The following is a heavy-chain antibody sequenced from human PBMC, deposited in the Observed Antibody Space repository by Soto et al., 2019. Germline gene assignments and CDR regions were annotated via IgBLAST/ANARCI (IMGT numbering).Heavy chain of an antibody. CDR1: GFTFSSYS. D-gene: IGHD3-3*01. CDR3: ARSVLRFLEWLPHDDAFDI. CDR2: ISSSSSTI. J-gene: IGHJ3*02. V-gene: IGHV3-48*01. Sequence: EVQLVESGGGLVQPGGSLRLSCAASGFTFSSYSMNWVRQAPGKGLEWVSYISSSSSTIYYADSVKGRFTISRDNAKNSLYLQMNSLRAEDTAVYYCARSVLRFLEWLPHDDAFDIWGQGTMVTVSS.